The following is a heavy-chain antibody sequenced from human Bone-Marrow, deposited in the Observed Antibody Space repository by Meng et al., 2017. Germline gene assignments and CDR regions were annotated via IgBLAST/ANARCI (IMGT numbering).Heavy chain of an antibody. CDR1: RYSISSGYY. Sequence: SETLSLTCTVSRYSISSGYYWGWIRRSPEKGLEYIGTINHIGSTYYNPSLKSRVTIAVDTSKNQFSLKLTSVTAADTAVYYCARNLGYGYFDYWGQGTLVTVSS. CDR3: ARNLGYGYFDY. D-gene: IGHD5-18*01. CDR2: INHIGST. J-gene: IGHJ4*02. V-gene: IGHV4-38-2*02.